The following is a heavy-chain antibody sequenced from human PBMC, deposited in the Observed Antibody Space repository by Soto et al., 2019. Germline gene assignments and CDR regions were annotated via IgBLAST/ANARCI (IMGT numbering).Heavy chain of an antibody. J-gene: IGHJ6*02. D-gene: IGHD3-9*01. V-gene: IGHV1-69*01. CDR3: ARDLYDILTGYNPNYYYYGMDV. Sequence: QVQLVQSGAEVKKPGSSVKVSCKASGGTFSSYAISWVRQAPGQGLEWMGGIIPIFGTANYAQTFQGRVTITADETTSTAYMELSSLRSEDTAVYYCARDLYDILTGYNPNYYYYGMDVWGQGTTVTVSS. CDR2: IIPIFGTA. CDR1: GGTFSSYA.